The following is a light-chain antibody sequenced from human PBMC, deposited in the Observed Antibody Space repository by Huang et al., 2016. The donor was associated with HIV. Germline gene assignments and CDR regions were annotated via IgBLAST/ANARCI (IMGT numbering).Light chain of an antibody. CDR1: QSVSSY. CDR3: QHRSNWPRLT. J-gene: IGKJ4*01. Sequence: EIVLTQSPATLSLSPGERATLSCRASQSVSSYLAWYQQKPGQAPRPLIYDASSRATGIPARFRGSGSGTDFTLTISSLGPEDIAVYYCQHRSNWPRLTFGGGTKVEIK. CDR2: DAS. V-gene: IGKV3-11*01.